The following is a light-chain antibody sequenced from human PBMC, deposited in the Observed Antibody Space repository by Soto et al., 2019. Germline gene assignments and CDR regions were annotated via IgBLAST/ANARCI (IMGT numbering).Light chain of an antibody. J-gene: IGLJ1*01. CDR1: SSDVGGYNY. CDR3: SAYTTSNTRQIV. Sequence: QSVLTKPASVSGSPGQSIPISCTGTSSDVGGYNYVSWYQHHPGKAPKLMIFDVSNRPSGVSNRFSGSKSGNTASLTISGLQPEDEADYYCSAYTTSNTRQIVFGTGSKVTVL. V-gene: IGLV2-14*03. CDR2: DVS.